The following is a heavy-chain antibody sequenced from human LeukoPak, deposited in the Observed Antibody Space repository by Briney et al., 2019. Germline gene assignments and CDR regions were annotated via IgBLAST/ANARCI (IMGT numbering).Heavy chain of an antibody. Sequence: GEPLKISCKGSGYSFTSYWIGWVRQMPGKGLEWMGIIYPGDSDTRYSPSFQGQVTISADKSISTAYLQWSSLKASDTAMYYCARQVVTSLGAFDIWGQGTMVTVSS. CDR2: IYPGDSDT. CDR3: ARQVVTSLGAFDI. CDR1: GYSFTSYW. J-gene: IGHJ3*02. V-gene: IGHV5-51*01. D-gene: IGHD2-21*02.